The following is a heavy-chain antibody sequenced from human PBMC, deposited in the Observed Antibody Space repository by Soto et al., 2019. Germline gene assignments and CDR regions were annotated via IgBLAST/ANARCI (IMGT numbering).Heavy chain of an antibody. CDR2: ISYDGSEK. CDR3: VKDRVPGAYGHYYGMDV. D-gene: IGHD5-12*01. V-gene: IGHV3-30*18. J-gene: IGHJ6*02. Sequence: GGSLRLSCRVSGFTFNNSGMHWVRQAPGKGLEWMAVISYDGSEKHYADSMKGRLTISRDNSKNTLNLQMNSLRAEDTAIYYCVKDRVPGAYGHYYGMDVWGQGTTVTVSS. CDR1: GFTFNNSG.